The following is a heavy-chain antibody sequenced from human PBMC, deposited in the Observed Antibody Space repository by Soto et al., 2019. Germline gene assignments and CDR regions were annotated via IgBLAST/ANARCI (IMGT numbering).Heavy chain of an antibody. D-gene: IGHD3-3*01. J-gene: IGHJ3*02. V-gene: IGHV1-8*01. CDR1: VYTFTSCD. CDR2: MNPNSGNT. CDR3: ARSRVGYYDFWSGPEDAFDI. Sequence: ASVKVSCKASVYTFTSCDINWVRQATGQGLEWMGWMNPNSGNTGYAQKFQGRVTMTRNTSISTAYMELSSLRSEDTAVYYCARSRVGYYDFWSGPEDAFDIWGQGTMVTVSS.